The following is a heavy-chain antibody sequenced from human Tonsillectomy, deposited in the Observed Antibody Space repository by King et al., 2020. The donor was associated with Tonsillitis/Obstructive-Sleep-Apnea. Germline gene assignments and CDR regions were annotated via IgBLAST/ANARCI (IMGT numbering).Heavy chain of an antibody. CDR1: GFSFSNYP. Sequence: VQLVESGGGVVQPGRSLRFSCAASGFSFSNYPMHWVRQAPGKGLEWVAVISSDGSHKYYTDAVKGRFTISRDNSKNTLYLQMNSLRAEDTAVYYCARDRLFYYDSSGYLYYYYMDVWGNGTTVTVSS. V-gene: IGHV3-30*04. CDR2: ISSDGSHK. J-gene: IGHJ6*03. CDR3: ARDRLFYYDSSGYLYYYYMDV. D-gene: IGHD3-22*01.